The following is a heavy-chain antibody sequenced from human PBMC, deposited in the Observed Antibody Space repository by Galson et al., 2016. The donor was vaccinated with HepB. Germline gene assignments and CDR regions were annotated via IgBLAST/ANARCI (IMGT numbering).Heavy chain of an antibody. V-gene: IGHV3-23*01. CDR2: ITGVNSSS. Sequence: SLRLSCAASGFTFSYYGMHWVRQAPGKGLEWVSGITGVNSSSYYADSVKGRFAISRDNLRDTLYLQMNGLRPEDTAVYYCAKLTNYGDSQNYQYAMDVWGQGTTVTGS. J-gene: IGHJ6*02. CDR3: AKLTNYGDSQNYQYAMDV. CDR1: GFTFSYYG. D-gene: IGHD2-21*02.